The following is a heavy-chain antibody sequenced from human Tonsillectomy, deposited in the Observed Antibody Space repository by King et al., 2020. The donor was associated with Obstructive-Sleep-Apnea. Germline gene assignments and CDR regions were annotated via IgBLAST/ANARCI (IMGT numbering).Heavy chain of an antibody. CDR1: GGSISSGGYY. CDR3: ARHPMTTGTTFDY. CDR2: SYYSGST. D-gene: IGHD4-17*01. Sequence: VQLQESGPGLVKPSQTLSLTCTVSGGSISSGGYYWSVIRQPPGKGLEWIGYSYYSGSTYYNPSLKSRVSISGDTSKNKFSLKLSSVTAADTAVYYCARHPMTTGTTFDYWGQGILVTVSS. J-gene: IGHJ4*02. V-gene: IGHV4-31*03.